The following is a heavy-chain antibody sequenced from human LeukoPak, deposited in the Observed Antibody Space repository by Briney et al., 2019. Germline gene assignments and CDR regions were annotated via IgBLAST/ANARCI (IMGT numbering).Heavy chain of an antibody. CDR1: GGSISSYY. CDR2: IYSGGST. J-gene: IGHJ4*02. V-gene: IGHV4-4*07. D-gene: IGHD1-26*01. Sequence: PSETLSLTCTVSGGSISSYYWSWIRQPAGKGLEWIGRIYSGGSTNYNPSLKSRVTMSVDSSNNQFSLKLSSVTAADTAVFYCARENTGSYREFDYWGQGALVTVSS. CDR3: ARENTGSYREFDY.